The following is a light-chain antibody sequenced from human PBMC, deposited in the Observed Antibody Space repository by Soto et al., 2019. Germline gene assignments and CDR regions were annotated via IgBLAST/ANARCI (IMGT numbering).Light chain of an antibody. CDR3: SSFTSSSTLV. V-gene: IGLV2-14*01. CDR1: SSDVGAYNY. CDR2: DVS. J-gene: IGLJ2*01. Sequence: QSVLTQPASVSGSPGQSITISCTGTSSDVGAYNYVSWYQQNPGKAPKLMIYDVSNRPSGVSNRFSGSKSGNTASLTISGLQAEDDADYYCSSFTSSSTLVFGGGTKLTVL.